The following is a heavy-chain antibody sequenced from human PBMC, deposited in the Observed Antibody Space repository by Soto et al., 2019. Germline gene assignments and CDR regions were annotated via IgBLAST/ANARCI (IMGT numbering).Heavy chain of an antibody. J-gene: IGHJ5*02. CDR1: GGSISSGGYS. Sequence: SETLSLTCAVSGGSISSGGYSWSWIRQPPGKGLEWIGYIYHSGSTYYNSSLKSRVTISVDRSKNQFSLKLSSVTAADTAVYYCSSGSEPWGQGTLVTVSS. CDR2: IYHSGST. CDR3: SSGSEP. V-gene: IGHV4-30-2*01.